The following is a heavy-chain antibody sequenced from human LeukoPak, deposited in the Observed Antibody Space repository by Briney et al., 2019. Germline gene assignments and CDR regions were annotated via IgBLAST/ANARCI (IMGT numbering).Heavy chain of an antibody. CDR2: ITGSSNYI. CDR1: GFSFSNYR. Sequence: TGGSLRLSCAASGFSFSNYRVNWVRQAPGKGLEWVSFITGSSNYIYYADSVKGRFTISRDNAKNSLYLQMNSLRAEDTAVYYCARRVVVVATDSYYGMDVWGQGTTVTVSS. CDR3: ARRVVVVATDSYYGMDV. D-gene: IGHD2-15*01. J-gene: IGHJ6*02. V-gene: IGHV3-21*01.